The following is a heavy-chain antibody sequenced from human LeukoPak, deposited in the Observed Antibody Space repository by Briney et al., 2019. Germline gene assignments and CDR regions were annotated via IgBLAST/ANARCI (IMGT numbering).Heavy chain of an antibody. D-gene: IGHD5-18*01. CDR1: GGSISSSSYY. CDR2: IYYSGST. Sequence: SETLSLTCTVSGGSISSSSYYWGWIRQPPGKGLEWIGSIYYSGSTYYNPSLKSRVTISVDTSKNQFSLKLSSVTAADTAVYYCARAAGWTAMVYSWFDPWGQGTLVTVSS. CDR3: ARAAGWTAMVYSWFDP. V-gene: IGHV4-39*07. J-gene: IGHJ5*02.